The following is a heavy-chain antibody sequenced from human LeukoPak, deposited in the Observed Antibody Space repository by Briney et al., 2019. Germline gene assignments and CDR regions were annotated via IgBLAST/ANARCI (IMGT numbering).Heavy chain of an antibody. CDR3: VRRSSRSTYNYFDP. CDR1: GGSISSYY. Sequence: SETLSLTCTVSGGSISSYYWSWILQPPGKGLEWIGYIYYSGTTNYNPSLKSRVTISVDTSENQFSLKLSSVTAADTAVYYCVRRSSRSTYNYFDPWGQGTLVIVSS. D-gene: IGHD2-2*01. V-gene: IGHV4-59*08. CDR2: IYYSGTT. J-gene: IGHJ5*02.